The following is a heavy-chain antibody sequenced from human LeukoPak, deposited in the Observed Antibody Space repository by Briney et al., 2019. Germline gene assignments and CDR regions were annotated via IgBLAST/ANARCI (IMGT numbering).Heavy chain of an antibody. Sequence: GGALRLSCAASGFTFSSYWMSWVCQAPGKGLEWVANIKQDGSEKYYVDSVKGRFTISRDNAKNSLYLQMNSLRAEDTAVYYCARDPMIVVVTYFDYWGQGTLVTVSS. CDR1: GFTFSSYW. CDR3: ARDPMIVVVTYFDY. J-gene: IGHJ4*02. CDR2: IKQDGSEK. D-gene: IGHD3-22*01. V-gene: IGHV3-7*01.